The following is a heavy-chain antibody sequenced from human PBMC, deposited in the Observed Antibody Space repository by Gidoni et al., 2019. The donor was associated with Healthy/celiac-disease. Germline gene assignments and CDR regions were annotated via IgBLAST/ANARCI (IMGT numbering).Heavy chain of an antibody. D-gene: IGHD5-18*01. CDR1: GFTVSSYA. Sequence: EVQLLESGVGLVPHRGSLRLSWAASGFTVSSYAMSWVRQAPGKGLEWVAAISGSGGSTYYADSVTCRFTISSDNSKTTLYLQMNSLRAEDTAVYYCAKDRATAMVVPHFDYWGQGTLVTVSS. CDR2: ISGSGGST. CDR3: AKDRATAMVVPHFDY. J-gene: IGHJ4*02. V-gene: IGHV3-23*01.